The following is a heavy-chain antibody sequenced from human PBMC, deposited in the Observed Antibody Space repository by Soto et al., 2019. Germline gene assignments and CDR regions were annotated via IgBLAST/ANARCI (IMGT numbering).Heavy chain of an antibody. Sequence: NLSLTCTVSGGSSSSGDYYWSWIRQPPGKGLEWIGYIYYSGSTYYNPSLKSRVTISVDTSKNQFSLKLSSVTAADTAVYYCARGRVFEYSSSSGPYRLAYPGQGTPVIVS. CDR1: GGSSSSGDYY. CDR3: ARGRVFEYSSSSGPYRLAY. V-gene: IGHV4-30-4*01. CDR2: IYYSGST. D-gene: IGHD6-6*01. J-gene: IGHJ4*02.